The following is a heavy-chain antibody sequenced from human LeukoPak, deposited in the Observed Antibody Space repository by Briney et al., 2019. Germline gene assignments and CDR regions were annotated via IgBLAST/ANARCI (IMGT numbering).Heavy chain of an antibody. CDR1: GYTFTSNY. V-gene: IGHV1-46*01. Sequence: ASVKVSCKAFGYTFTSNYMHWVRQAPGQGPEWMGVISPSGGSTTYAQKFQGRVTLTRDMSTSTDYLELSSLRSEDTAVYYCAREYGSSGWFDPWGQGTLVTVSS. J-gene: IGHJ5*02. D-gene: IGHD6-6*01. CDR2: ISPSGGST. CDR3: AREYGSSGWFDP.